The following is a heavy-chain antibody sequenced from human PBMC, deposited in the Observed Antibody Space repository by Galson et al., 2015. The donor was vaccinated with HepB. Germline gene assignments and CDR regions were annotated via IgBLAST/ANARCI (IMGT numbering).Heavy chain of an antibody. CDR1: GFSLSTRGMR. V-gene: IGHV2-70*04. Sequence: PALVKPTQTLTLTCTFSGFSLSTRGMRVSWIRQPPGKALEWLARIDWDDDKFYSTSLKTRLTISKDISKNQVVLTMTNVDPVDTATYYCARIHPYGSGGPYLDYWGQGTLVTVSS. CDR2: IDWDDDK. D-gene: IGHD3-10*01. CDR3: ARIHPYGSGGPYLDY. J-gene: IGHJ4*02.